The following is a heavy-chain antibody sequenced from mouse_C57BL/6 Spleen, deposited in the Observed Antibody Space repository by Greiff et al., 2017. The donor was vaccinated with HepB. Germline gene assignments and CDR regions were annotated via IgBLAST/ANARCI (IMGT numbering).Heavy chain of an antibody. V-gene: IGHV5-17*01. CDR1: GFTFSDYG. CDR3: ARKSNVYAMDY. J-gene: IGHJ4*01. D-gene: IGHD2-5*01. CDR2: ISSGSSTI. Sequence: EVQLVESGGGLVKPGGSLKLSCAASGFTFSDYGMHWVRQAPEKGLEWVAYISSGSSTIYYADTVKGRFTISRDNAKNTLFLQMTSLRSEDTAMYYCARKSNVYAMDYWGQGTSVTVSS.